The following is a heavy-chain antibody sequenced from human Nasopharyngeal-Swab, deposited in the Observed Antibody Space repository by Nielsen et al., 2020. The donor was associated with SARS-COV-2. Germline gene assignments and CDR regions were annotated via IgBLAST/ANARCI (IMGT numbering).Heavy chain of an antibody. CDR1: GFTFSSYW. J-gene: IGHJ4*02. CDR2: IKQDGSEK. D-gene: IGHD3-16*02. CDR3: ARHYDYGWGSYRPFDY. V-gene: IGHV3-7*01. Sequence: GGSLRLSCAASGFTFSSYWMSWVRQAPGKGLEWVANIKQDGSEKYYVDSVKGRFTISRDNAKNSLYLQMNSLRAEGTAVYYCARHYDYGWGSYRPFDYWGQGTLVTVSS.